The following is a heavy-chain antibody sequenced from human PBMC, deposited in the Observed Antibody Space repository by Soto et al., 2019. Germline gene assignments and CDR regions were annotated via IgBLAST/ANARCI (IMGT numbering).Heavy chain of an antibody. V-gene: IGHV1-2*04. D-gene: IGHD3-3*01. J-gene: IGHJ6*02. CDR3: ARANTIRPYYYNMDV. Sequence: ASVKVSCKASGFTFTGYYIHWVRQAPGQGLEWLGWINPNSGGTSYAQKFQAWITMTRDTSINTAYMELGRLRSDDTAVYYCARANTIRPYYYNMDVWGQGTTVTVSS. CDR2: INPNSGGT. CDR1: GFTFTGYY.